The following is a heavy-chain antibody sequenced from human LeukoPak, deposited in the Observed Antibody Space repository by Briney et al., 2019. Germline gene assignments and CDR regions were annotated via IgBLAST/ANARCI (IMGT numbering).Heavy chain of an antibody. V-gene: IGHV5-51*01. CDR2: IYPGDSDI. J-gene: IGHJ5*01. CDR3: ARGQWFDS. Sequence: GESLKISCKTSGYNFANSWLDWVRQVPGRGLGWMGSIYPGDSDIRYGPSFRGEVTVSVDKSISTAYLYWSSLKASDTAIYHCARGQWFDSWGQGTLVTVAS. CDR1: GYNFANSW.